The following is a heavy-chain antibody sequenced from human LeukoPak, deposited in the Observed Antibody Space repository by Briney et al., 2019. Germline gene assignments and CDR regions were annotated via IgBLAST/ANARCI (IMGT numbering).Heavy chain of an antibody. CDR3: ARGGWYYYDSSGYYHDY. CDR1: GFTFSSYA. J-gene: IGHJ4*02. D-gene: IGHD3-22*01. V-gene: IGHV3-30*01. CDR2: ISYDGSNK. Sequence: GGSLRLSCAASGFTFSSYAMHWVRQAPGKGLEWVAVISYDGSNKYYADSVKGRFTISRDNSKNTLYLQMNSLRAEDTAVYYCARGGWYYYDSSGYYHDYWGQGTLVTVSS.